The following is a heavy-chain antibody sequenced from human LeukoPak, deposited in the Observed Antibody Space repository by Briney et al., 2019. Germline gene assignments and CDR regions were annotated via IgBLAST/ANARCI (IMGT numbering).Heavy chain of an antibody. CDR2: INSNSGGT. V-gene: IGHV1-2*02. J-gene: IGHJ3*02. CDR3: ARARGSYAFDI. CDR1: GYTFTGYY. Sequence: GASVKVSCKASGYTFTGYYLHWVRQAPGQGLEWMGWINSNSGGTNYAQKFQGRVTMTRDTSITTAYMELSRLTSDDTAVYYCARARGSYAFDIWGQGTMVTVSS. D-gene: IGHD2-15*01.